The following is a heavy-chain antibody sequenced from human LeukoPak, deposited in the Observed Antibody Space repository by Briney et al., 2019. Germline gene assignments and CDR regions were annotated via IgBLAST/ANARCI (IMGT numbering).Heavy chain of an antibody. Sequence: SETLSLTCTVSDVSITTYYWSWTRQPPGKGLEWIGYVYYSGSANYNPSLKSRVTISVDTSKNQFSLNLSSVTAADTAVYYCARDDYYGSGTYYRAFGNWGQGTLVTVSS. V-gene: IGHV4-59*12. CDR2: VYYSGSA. D-gene: IGHD3-10*01. CDR3: ARDDYYGSGTYYRAFGN. J-gene: IGHJ4*02. CDR1: DVSITTYY.